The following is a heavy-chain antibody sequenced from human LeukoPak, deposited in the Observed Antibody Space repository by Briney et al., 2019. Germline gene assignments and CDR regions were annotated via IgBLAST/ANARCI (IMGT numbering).Heavy chain of an antibody. CDR3: ASEYYYDSSGPLT. V-gene: IGHV4-59*01. CDR1: GGSISSYY. D-gene: IGHD3-22*01. J-gene: IGHJ4*02. Sequence: SETLSLTCTVSGGSISSYYWSWIRQPPGKGLEWIGYIYYSGSTNYNPSLKSRVTISVDTSKNQFSRKLSSVTAADTAVYYCASEYYYDSSGPLTWGQGTLVTVSS. CDR2: IYYSGST.